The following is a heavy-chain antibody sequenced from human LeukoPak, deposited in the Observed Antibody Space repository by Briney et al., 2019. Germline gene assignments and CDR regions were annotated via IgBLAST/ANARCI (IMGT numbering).Heavy chain of an antibody. J-gene: IGHJ4*02. CDR2: IIPIFGTA. V-gene: IGHV1-69*13. D-gene: IGHD4-17*01. CDR1: GGTFSSYA. Sequence: SVKVSCKASGGTFSSYAISWVRQAPGQGLEWMGGIIPIFGTANYAQKFQGRVTITADESTGTAYMELSSLRSEDTAVYYCAGVRVSGVDFGDYDEVYWGQGTLVTVSS. CDR3: AGVRVSGVDFGDYDEVY.